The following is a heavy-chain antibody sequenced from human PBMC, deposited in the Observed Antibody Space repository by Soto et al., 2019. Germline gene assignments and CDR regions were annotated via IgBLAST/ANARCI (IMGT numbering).Heavy chain of an antibody. CDR2: ISGSGGST. CDR1: GFTFSSYA. J-gene: IGHJ5*02. D-gene: IGHD2-15*01. CDR3: AKDQGLYCSGGSCYEDP. V-gene: IGHV3-23*01. Sequence: EVQLLESGGGLVQPGGSLRLSCAASGFTFSSYAMSWVRQAPGKGLEWVSAISGSGGSTYYADSVKGRFTISRDNFKNTLYLQMNSLRGEDTAVYYCAKDQGLYCSGGSCYEDPWGQGTLVTVSS.